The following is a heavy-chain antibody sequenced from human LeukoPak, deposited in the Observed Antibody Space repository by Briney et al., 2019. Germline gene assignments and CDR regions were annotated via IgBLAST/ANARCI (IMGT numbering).Heavy chain of an antibody. D-gene: IGHD1-26*01. CDR3: AKEGNSGSYYPYYFDY. Sequence: PGGSLRLSCADSGFTFSSYGMHWVRQAPGKRLEWVAVISYDGSNKYYADSVKGRFTISRDNSKNTLYLQMSSLRAEDTAVYYCAKEGNSGSYYPYYFDYWGQGTLVTVSS. CDR2: ISYDGSNK. CDR1: GFTFSSYG. V-gene: IGHV3-30*18. J-gene: IGHJ4*02.